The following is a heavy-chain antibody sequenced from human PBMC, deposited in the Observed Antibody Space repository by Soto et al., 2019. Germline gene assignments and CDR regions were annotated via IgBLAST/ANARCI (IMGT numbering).Heavy chain of an antibody. D-gene: IGHD3-22*01. CDR2: ISSSSSYI. J-gene: IGHJ3*02. V-gene: IGHV3-21*01. Sequence: PGGSLRLSCAASGFTFSSYSMNWVRQAPGKGLEWVSSISSSSSYIYYADSVKGRFTISRDNAKNSLYLQMNSLRAEDTAVYYCARITGSSGHDAFDIWGQGTMVTVSS. CDR1: GFTFSSYS. CDR3: ARITGSSGHDAFDI.